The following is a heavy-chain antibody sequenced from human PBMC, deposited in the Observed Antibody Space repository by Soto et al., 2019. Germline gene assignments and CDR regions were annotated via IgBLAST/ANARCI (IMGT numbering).Heavy chain of an antibody. CDR3: ARESLWLVTDAFDI. CDR2: INHSGST. V-gene: IGHV4-34*01. CDR1: GGSFSGYY. Sequence: QVQLQQWGAGLLKPSETLSLTCAVYGGSFSGYYWSWIRQPPGKGLEWIGVINHSGSTNYNPSLKSRVTISVDTSKNQFSLKLSSVTAADTAVYYCARESLWLVTDAFDIWGQGTMVTVSS. J-gene: IGHJ3*02. D-gene: IGHD6-19*01.